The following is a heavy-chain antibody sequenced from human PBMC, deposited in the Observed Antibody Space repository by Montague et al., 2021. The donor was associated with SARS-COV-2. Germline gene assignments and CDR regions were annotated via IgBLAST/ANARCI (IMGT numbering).Heavy chain of an antibody. CDR3: ARLAAPGTKDWFDP. D-gene: IGHD6-13*01. CDR1: GFSLITAGVS. Sequence: PALVKPTQTLTLIFTLSGFSLITAGVSVAWIRQSPGKPLEWHALXGLXDDKYYTTSLQTRLTISKDTSTDQVVLTMTNMDPADTAMYYCARLAAPGTKDWFDPWGQGVLVTVSS. V-gene: IGHV2-70*01. J-gene: IGHJ5*02. CDR2: XGLXDDK.